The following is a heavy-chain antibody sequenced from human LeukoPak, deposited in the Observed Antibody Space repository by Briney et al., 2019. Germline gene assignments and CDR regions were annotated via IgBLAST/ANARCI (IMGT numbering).Heavy chain of an antibody. V-gene: IGHV4-31*03. J-gene: IGHJ4*02. CDR2: MYYSGSP. CDR1: GGSISSGSYF. D-gene: IGHD3-10*01. Sequence: SQTLSLTCTVSGGSISSGSYFWSWIRQHPGRGLEWIGYMYYSGSPYYNPSLKSRLNMSVDTSKNQFSLTLTSVTAADTAVYYCARGSGVESLFDYWGQGTLVTVSS. CDR3: ARGSGVESLFDY.